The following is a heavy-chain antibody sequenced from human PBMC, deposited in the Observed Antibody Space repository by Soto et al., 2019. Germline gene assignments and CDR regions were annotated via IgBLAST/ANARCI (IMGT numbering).Heavy chain of an antibody. CDR3: ARDPQHYYGSGSTTGGGAWFDP. V-gene: IGHV1-18*01. CDR2: ISAYNGNT. D-gene: IGHD3-10*01. J-gene: IGHJ5*02. Sequence: QVQLVQSGAEVKKPGASVKVSCKASGYTFTSYGISWVRQAPGQGLEWMGWISAYNGNTNYAQKLQGRVTMTTDTSTSTAYMELRSLRSDDTAVYYCARDPQHYYGSGSTTGGGAWFDPWGQGTLVTVSS. CDR1: GYTFTSYG.